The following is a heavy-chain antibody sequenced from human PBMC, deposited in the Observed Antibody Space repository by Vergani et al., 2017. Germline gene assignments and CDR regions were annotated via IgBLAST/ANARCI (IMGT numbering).Heavy chain of an antibody. J-gene: IGHJ6*02. CDR1: GGSISSGSYY. CDR2: IYTSGST. Sequence: QVQLQESGPGLVKPSQTLSLTCTVSGGSISSGSYYWSWIRQPAGKGLEWIGRIYTSGSTNYNPSLKSRVTISVDTSKNQFSLKLSSVTAADTAVYYCASKAANDGYDYYGMDVWGQGTTVTVSS. D-gene: IGHD6-25*01. CDR3: ASKAANDGYDYYGMDV. V-gene: IGHV4-61*02.